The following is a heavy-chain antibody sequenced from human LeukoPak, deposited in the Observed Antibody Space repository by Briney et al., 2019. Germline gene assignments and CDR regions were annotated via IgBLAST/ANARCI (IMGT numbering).Heavy chain of an antibody. CDR2: IIPISGTA. Sequence: SVKVSCKASGGTFSSYAISWVRQAPGQGLEWMGGIIPISGTANYAQKFQGRVTITADESTSTAYMELSSLRSEDAAVYYCARVVGATIDYWGQGTLVTVSS. CDR3: ARVVGATIDY. D-gene: IGHD1-26*01. CDR1: GGTFSSYA. V-gene: IGHV1-69*13. J-gene: IGHJ4*02.